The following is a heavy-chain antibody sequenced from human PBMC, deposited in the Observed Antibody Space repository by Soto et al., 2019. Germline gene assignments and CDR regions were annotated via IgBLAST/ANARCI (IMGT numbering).Heavy chain of an antibody. Sequence: SETLSLTCTVSGGSISSSSYYWGWIRQPPGKGLEWIGSIYYSGSTYYNPSLKSRVTISVDTSKNQFSLKLSSVTAADTAVYYCARPHGVAAPHEQYFQHWGQGTLVTVSS. CDR2: IYYSGST. J-gene: IGHJ1*01. CDR1: GGSISSSSYY. D-gene: IGHD3-3*01. V-gene: IGHV4-39*01. CDR3: ARPHGVAAPHEQYFQH.